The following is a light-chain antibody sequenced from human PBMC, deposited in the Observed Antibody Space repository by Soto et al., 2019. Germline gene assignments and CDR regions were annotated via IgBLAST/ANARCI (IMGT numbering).Light chain of an antibody. CDR1: ASNLGGNP. CDR3: AAWDDSLNAVV. V-gene: IGLV1-44*01. Sequence: QSVLTQPPSVSGTPGQKVSISCSGSASNLGGNPVIWYQHLPGAAPKLLIYTNHQRPSGVPDRFSGSKSGTSASLAISGLRSEDEADFSCAAWDDSLNAVVFGGGTKVTVL. CDR2: TNH. J-gene: IGLJ2*01.